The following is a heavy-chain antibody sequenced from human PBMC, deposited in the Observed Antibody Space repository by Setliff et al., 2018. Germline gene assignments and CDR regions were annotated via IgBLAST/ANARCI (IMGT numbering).Heavy chain of an antibody. CDR1: GGPISNFY. J-gene: IGHJ5*02. Sequence: SETLSLTCSVSGGPISNFYWSWTRQPPGKGLEWIGRVYNTGTTNYNPSLKSRVTISISADTPNKSFSLNLFSVTAAGTAVYYCARHPTGFPNWFDVWGQGTLVTVSS. CDR2: VYNTGTT. CDR3: ARHPTGFPNWFDV. V-gene: IGHV4-59*08. D-gene: IGHD3-9*01.